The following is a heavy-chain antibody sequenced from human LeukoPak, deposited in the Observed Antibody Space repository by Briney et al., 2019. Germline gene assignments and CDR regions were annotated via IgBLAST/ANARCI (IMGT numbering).Heavy chain of an antibody. CDR1: GFTFDDHT. CDR2: ISWNSGYI. V-gene: IGHV3-9*01. J-gene: IGHJ4*02. Sequence: GGSLRLSCAPSGFTFDDHTMHWVRQAPGKGLEWISCISWNSGYIGYADSVKGRFTISRDNAKNSLYLQMDGLRDEDTAFYYCAKGYYDDSGFSSYYFHSWGQGTLVTVSS. CDR3: AKGYYDDSGFSSYYFHS. D-gene: IGHD3-22*01.